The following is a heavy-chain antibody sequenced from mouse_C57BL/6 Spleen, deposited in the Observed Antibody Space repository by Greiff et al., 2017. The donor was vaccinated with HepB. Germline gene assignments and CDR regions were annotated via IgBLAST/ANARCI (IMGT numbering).Heavy chain of an antibody. CDR3: ARGTFYGSSYEWFDY. Sequence: EVKLVESGPGMVKPSQSLSLTCTVTGYSITSGYDWHWIRHFPGNKLEWMGYISYSGSTNYNPSLKSRISITHDTSKNHFFLKLNSVTTEDTATYYCARGTFYGSSYEWFDYWGQGTTLTVSS. D-gene: IGHD1-1*01. J-gene: IGHJ2*01. V-gene: IGHV3-1*01. CDR2: ISYSGST. CDR1: GYSITSGYD.